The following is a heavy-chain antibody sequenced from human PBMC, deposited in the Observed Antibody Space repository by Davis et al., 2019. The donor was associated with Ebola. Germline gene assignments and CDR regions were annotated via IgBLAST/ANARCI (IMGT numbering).Heavy chain of an antibody. CDR3: VRGSDAYKTGY. J-gene: IGHJ4*02. V-gene: IGHV4-38-2*02. D-gene: IGHD5-24*01. Sequence: SETLSLTCTVSGYSVSSGYYWGWIRQPPGKGLEWIAFISNGGRTIYNPSLRGRVTISIDTSKNQFSLEVRSVTAADTAFYYCVRGSDAYKTGYWGQGTLVTVSS. CDR2: ISNGGRT. CDR1: GYSVSSGYY.